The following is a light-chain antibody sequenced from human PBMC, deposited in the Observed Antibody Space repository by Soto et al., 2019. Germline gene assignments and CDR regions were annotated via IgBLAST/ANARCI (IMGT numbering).Light chain of an antibody. CDR3: SSYKTSSTRYV. J-gene: IGLJ1*01. CDR1: SSDVGGYHY. V-gene: IGLV2-14*01. Sequence: QSALTQPASVSGSPGQSITISCTGTSSDVGGYHYVSWYQQHPGKAPKLMIYDVSHRPSGVSNRFSGSKSGNTASLTISGLQAEDEADYYCSSYKTSSTRYVFGTGTKVTVL. CDR2: DVS.